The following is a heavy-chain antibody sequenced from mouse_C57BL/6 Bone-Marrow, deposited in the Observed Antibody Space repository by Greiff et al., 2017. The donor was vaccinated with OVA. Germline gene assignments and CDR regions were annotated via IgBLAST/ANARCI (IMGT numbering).Heavy chain of an antibody. CDR1: GYTFTSYW. CDR2: IYPYNGVS. V-gene: IGHV1-31*01. Sequence: EVQLQQPGAELVKPGASVKLSCKASGYTFTSYWMHWVKQSHGNILDWIGYIYPYNGVSSYNQKFKGKATLTVDKSSSTAYMELRSLTSEDSAVYYCARSDGYSPFAYWGQGTLVTVSA. CDR3: ARSDGYSPFAY. D-gene: IGHD2-3*01. J-gene: IGHJ3*01.